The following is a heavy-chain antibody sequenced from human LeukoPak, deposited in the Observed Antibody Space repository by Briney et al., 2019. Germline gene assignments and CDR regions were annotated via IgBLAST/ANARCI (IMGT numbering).Heavy chain of an antibody. V-gene: IGHV4-59*01. CDR1: GGSISSYY. Sequence: SETLSLTCTVSGGSISSYYWSWIRQPPGKGLEWIGYIYYSGSTNYNPSLKSRVTISVDTSKNQFSLKLSSVTAADTAVYYCARQLRLGELSHEYGYWGQGTLVTVSS. CDR2: IYYSGST. D-gene: IGHD3-16*02. J-gene: IGHJ4*02. CDR3: ARQLRLGELSHEYGY.